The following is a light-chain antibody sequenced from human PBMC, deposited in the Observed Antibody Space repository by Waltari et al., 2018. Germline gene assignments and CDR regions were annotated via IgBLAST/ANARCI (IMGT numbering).Light chain of an antibody. J-gene: IGKJ5*01. CDR3: QQANSFPRN. CDR2: GAS. V-gene: IGKV1-12*01. CDR1: QGIGSW. Sequence: DIQMTQSPSSLSASVGDRVTITCRASQGIGSWLAWYQQKPGEAPKLLSYGASTLQSGVPSRFSGSGSGTDFTLTISSLQPEDFATYYCQQANSFPRNFGQGTRLEIK.